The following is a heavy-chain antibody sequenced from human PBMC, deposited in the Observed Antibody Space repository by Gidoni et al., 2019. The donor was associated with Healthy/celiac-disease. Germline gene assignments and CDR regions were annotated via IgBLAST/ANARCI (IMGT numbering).Heavy chain of an antibody. CDR1: GFSLSTSGVG. CDR2: IYWDDDK. D-gene: IGHD3-3*01. V-gene: IGHV2-5*02. CDR3: AHSLPLTIFGVVPLFDY. Sequence: QITLKESGPTLVKPTQTLTLTCTFSGFSLSTSGVGVGWIRQPPGKALEWLALIYWDDDKRYSPSLKSRLTITKDTSKNQVVLTMTNMDPVDTATYYCAHSLPLTIFGVVPLFDYWGQGTLVTVSS. J-gene: IGHJ4*02.